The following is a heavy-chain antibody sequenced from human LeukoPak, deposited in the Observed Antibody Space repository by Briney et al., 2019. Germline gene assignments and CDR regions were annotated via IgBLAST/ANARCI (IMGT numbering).Heavy chain of an antibody. Sequence: SETLSLTCTASGASIRSYYWSWIRQPPGKGLEWIGFVYYSGSTNYNPSFKSRVTMSVDTSKNQFSLKLTSVTAADTAVYYCARQSGSAGWSNWFGPWGQGSLVTVSS. CDR3: ARQSGSAGWSNWFGP. J-gene: IGHJ5*02. CDR1: GASIRSYY. V-gene: IGHV4-59*08. D-gene: IGHD1-1*01. CDR2: VYYSGST.